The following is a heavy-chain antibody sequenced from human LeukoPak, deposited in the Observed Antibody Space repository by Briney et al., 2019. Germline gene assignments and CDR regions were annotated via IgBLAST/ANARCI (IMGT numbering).Heavy chain of an antibody. V-gene: IGHV5-51*01. D-gene: IGHD3-22*01. CDR3: ARGHTGGAVVVISPYNWFVWFDP. Sequence: PGESLKISCKGSGYSFTSYWIGWVRQMPGKGLEWMGIIYPGDSDTRYSPSFQGQVTISADKSISTAYLQWSSLKASDTAMYYCARGHTGGAVVVISPYNWFVWFDPWGQGTLVTVSS. J-gene: IGHJ5*02. CDR1: GYSFTSYW. CDR2: IYPGDSDT.